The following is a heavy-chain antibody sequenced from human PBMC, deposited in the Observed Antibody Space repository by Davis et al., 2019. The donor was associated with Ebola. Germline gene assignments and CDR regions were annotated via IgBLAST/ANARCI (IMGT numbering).Heavy chain of an antibody. CDR2: IKQDGSEK. CDR1: GFTFSSYS. CDR3: ARPIQLWLDWYFDL. V-gene: IGHV3-7*01. Sequence: GESLKISCAASGFTFSSYSMNWVRQAPGKGLEWVANIKQDGSEKYYVDSVKGRFTISRDNAKNSLYLQMNSLRAEDTAVYYCARPIQLWLDWYFDLWGRGTLVTVSS. D-gene: IGHD5-18*01. J-gene: IGHJ2*01.